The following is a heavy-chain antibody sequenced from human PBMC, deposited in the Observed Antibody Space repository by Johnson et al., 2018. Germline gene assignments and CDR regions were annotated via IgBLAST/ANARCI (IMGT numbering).Heavy chain of an antibody. CDR1: GFTFEDYA. CDR3: AKDACDRASCRRPRPYYYSYMDV. CDR2: ISWNSGPI. D-gene: IGHD2-2*01. Sequence: EVQLVESGGGLIEPGRSLRLSCAASGFTFEDYAMHWVRQVPGKGLEWVSGISWNSGPIVYAESVKGRFTISRDNAKNSLSLQMNSLRPEDTALYFCAKDACDRASCRRPRPYYYSYMDVWGKGTTVTVSS. J-gene: IGHJ6*03. V-gene: IGHV3-9*01.